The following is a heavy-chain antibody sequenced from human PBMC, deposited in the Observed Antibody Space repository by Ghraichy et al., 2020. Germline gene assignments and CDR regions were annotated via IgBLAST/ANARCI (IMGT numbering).Heavy chain of an antibody. CDR3: ARETGNTVTIFDY. CDR1: GGSISSYY. Sequence: TLSLTCTVSGGSISSYYWSWIRQPPGKGLEWIGYIYYSGSTNYNPSLKSRVTISVDTSKNQFSLKLSSVTAADTAVYYCARETGNTVTIFDYWGQGTLVTVSS. CDR2: IYYSGST. J-gene: IGHJ4*02. V-gene: IGHV4-59*01. D-gene: IGHD4-17*01.